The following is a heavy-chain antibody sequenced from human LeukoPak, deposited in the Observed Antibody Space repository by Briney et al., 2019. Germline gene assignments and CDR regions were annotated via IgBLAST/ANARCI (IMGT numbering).Heavy chain of an antibody. CDR3: ARGTPYCSSASCYNF. CDR2: VNPSSGNS. CDR1: GCDFSSFD. V-gene: IGHV1-8*01. D-gene: IGHD2-2*02. Sequence: APVKVSCKASGCDFSSFDVNWVRQAPGQGPEWMGWVNPSSGNSGYAQKFQGRVTMTRNTSINTAYMELINLQSDDTAVYYCARGTPYCSSASCYNFWGQGSLVTVSS. J-gene: IGHJ4*02.